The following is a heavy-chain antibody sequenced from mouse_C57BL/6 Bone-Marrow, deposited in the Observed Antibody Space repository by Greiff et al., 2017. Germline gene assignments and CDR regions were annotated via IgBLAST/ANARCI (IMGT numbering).Heavy chain of an antibody. CDR2: IWWDDVK. V-gene: IGHV8-8*01. CDR3: ARIGYYGSSPLMWYFDV. J-gene: IGHJ1*03. CDR1: GFSLSTFGMG. D-gene: IGHD1-1*01. Sequence: QVTLKVSGPGILQPSQTLSLTCSFSGFSLSTFGMGVGWIRQPSGKGLEWLAHIWWDDVKSSNPALKSRLTISKDTSKNQVFLKIANVDTADTATYYCARIGYYGSSPLMWYFDVWGTGTTVTVSS.